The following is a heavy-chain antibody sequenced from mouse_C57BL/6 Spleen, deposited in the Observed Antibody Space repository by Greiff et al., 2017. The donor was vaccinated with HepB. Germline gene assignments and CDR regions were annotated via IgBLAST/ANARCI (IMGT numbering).Heavy chain of an antibody. D-gene: IGHD2-2*01. J-gene: IGHJ4*01. CDR3: AREGLRYAMDY. CDR1: GYSITSGYY. Sequence: EVQLVESGPGLVKPSQSLSLTCSVTGYSITSGYYWNWIRQFPGNKLEWMGYISYDGSNNYNPSLKNRISITRDTSKNQFFLKLNSVTTEDTATYYCAREGLRYAMDYWGQGTSVTVSS. CDR2: ISYDGSN. V-gene: IGHV3-6*01.